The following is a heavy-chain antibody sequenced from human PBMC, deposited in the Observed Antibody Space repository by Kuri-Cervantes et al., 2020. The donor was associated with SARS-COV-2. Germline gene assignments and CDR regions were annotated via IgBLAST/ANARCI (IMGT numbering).Heavy chain of an antibody. J-gene: IGHJ4*02. CDR1: GFTFSSYE. CDR2: ISSSGSTI. V-gene: IGHV3-48*03. D-gene: IGHD1-26*01. Sequence: GGSLRLSCAASGFTFSSYEMNWVRQAPGKGLEWVSYISSSGSTIYYADSVKGRFTISRDNAKNTLYLEMNSLRAEDTAVYYCARDLLTVQLPDYWGQGTLVTVSS. CDR3: ARDLLTVQLPDY.